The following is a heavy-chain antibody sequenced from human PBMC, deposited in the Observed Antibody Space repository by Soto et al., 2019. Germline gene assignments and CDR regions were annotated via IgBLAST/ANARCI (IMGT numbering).Heavy chain of an antibody. CDR2: IYSGGST. CDR3: ARDASSGSYLFDY. V-gene: IGHV3-66*01. J-gene: IGHJ4*02. Sequence: EVQLVESGGGLVQPGGSLRLSCAASGFTVSSNYMSWVRQAPGKGLEWVSVIYSGGSTYYADSVKGGVTISRDNSKNTRYLQMNSLRAEDTAVYYCARDASSGSYLFDYWGQGTLVTVSS. CDR1: GFTVSSNY. D-gene: IGHD1-26*01.